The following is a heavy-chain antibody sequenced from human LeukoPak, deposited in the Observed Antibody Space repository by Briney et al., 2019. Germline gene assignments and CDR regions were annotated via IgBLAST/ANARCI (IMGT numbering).Heavy chain of an antibody. CDR1: GFTFSSYA. Sequence: QAGGSLRLSCAASGFTFSSYAMSWVRHAPGKGLEWVSAISGSGGSTYYADSVKGRLTISRAHSKNTLYLQMNRLRAEDTAVYYCAKDPLQHFYGMDVWGQGTTVTVSS. V-gene: IGHV3-23*01. CDR2: ISGSGGST. D-gene: IGHD3-3*02. J-gene: IGHJ6*02. CDR3: AKDPLQHFYGMDV.